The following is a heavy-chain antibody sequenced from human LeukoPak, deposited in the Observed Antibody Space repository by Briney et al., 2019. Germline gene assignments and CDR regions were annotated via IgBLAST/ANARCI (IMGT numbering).Heavy chain of an antibody. V-gene: IGHV4-34*01. Sequence: SETLSLTCAVYGXSLSKYYWTWIRQSPGKGLEWIGEINHRGSTNLNPSLKSRVTLSVDTSKYQFSLKLTSVTAADAAVYYCASSVGSTDYWGQGTLVTVSS. CDR2: INHRGST. CDR3: ASSVGSTDY. J-gene: IGHJ4*02. D-gene: IGHD1-26*01. CDR1: GXSLSKYY.